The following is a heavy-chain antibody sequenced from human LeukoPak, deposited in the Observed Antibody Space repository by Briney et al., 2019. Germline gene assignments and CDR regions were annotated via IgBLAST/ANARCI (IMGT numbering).Heavy chain of an antibody. J-gene: IGHJ4*02. CDR2: ISYDGSNK. Sequence: GGSLRLSCAASGFTFSSYSMNWVRQAPGKGLEWVAVISYDGSNKYYADSVKGRFTISRDNSKNTLYLQMNSLRAEDAAVYYCAKEMREYSSTCYDYWGQGTLVTASS. D-gene: IGHD6-19*01. V-gene: IGHV3-30*18. CDR1: GFTFSSYS. CDR3: AKEMREYSSTCYDY.